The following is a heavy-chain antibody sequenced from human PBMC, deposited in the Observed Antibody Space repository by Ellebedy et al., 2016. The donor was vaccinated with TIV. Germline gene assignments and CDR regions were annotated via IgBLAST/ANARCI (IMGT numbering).Heavy chain of an antibody. V-gene: IGHV1-69*06. J-gene: IGHJ4*02. CDR2: IIPIFGTA. D-gene: IGHD4-23*01. CDR1: GGTFSSYA. CDR3: ARGRYPTVVTSSFDY. Sequence: AASVKVSCKASGGTFSSYAISWARQAPGQGLEWMGGIIPIFGTANYAQKFQGRVTITADKSTSTAYMELSSLRSEDTAVYYCARGRYPTVVTSSFDYWGQGTLVTVSS.